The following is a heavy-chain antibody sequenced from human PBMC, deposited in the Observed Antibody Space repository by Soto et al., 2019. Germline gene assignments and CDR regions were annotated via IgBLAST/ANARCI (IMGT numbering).Heavy chain of an antibody. J-gene: IGHJ3*02. CDR2: FYPGDSTS. CDR1: GYSFISYW. D-gene: IGHD2-2*03. Sequence: LKISCKTSGYSFISYWVAWVRQKPGKGLEWMGTFYPGDSTSTYSPSFQGQVTISVDKSISTAYLHLSSLRASDTAMYYCARIIGYCRNNDCSWTFDIWGQGTTVTVSS. V-gene: IGHV5-51*01. CDR3: ARIIGYCRNNDCSWTFDI.